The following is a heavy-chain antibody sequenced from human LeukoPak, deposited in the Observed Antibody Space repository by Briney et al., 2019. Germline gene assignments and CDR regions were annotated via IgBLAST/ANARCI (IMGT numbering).Heavy chain of an antibody. D-gene: IGHD4-23*01. CDR1: GFTFSSYE. J-gene: IGHJ4*02. Sequence: GGSLRLSCVASGFTFSSYEMNWVRQAPGKGLEWVSYISSSGSDIYYADSVKGRFTISRDNAKNSLYLHMNSLRAEDTAVYYCARDYGGSSPFDYWGQGTLVTVSS. V-gene: IGHV3-48*03. CDR3: ARDYGGSSPFDY. CDR2: ISSSGSDI.